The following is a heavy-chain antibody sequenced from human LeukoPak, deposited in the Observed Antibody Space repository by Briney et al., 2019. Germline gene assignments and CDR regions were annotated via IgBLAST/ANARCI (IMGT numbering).Heavy chain of an antibody. D-gene: IGHD6-13*01. CDR2: ISSSSSYI. V-gene: IGHV3-21*01. J-gene: IGHJ4*02. CDR3: ARDRGSSTGLDY. Sequence: GGSLRLSCAASGFTFSSYSMNWVRQASGKGLEWVSSISSSSSYIYYADSVKGRFTISRDNAKNSLYLQMNSLRGEDTAVYYRARDRGSSTGLDYWGQGTLVTVSS. CDR1: GFTFSSYS.